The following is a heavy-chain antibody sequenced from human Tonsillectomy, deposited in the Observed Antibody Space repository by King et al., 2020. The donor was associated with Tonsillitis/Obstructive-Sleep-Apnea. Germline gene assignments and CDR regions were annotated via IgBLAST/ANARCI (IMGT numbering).Heavy chain of an antibody. CDR1: GFTFSTYW. D-gene: IGHD2-21*02. Sequence: VQLVESGGGLVQPGGSLRLSCAASGFTFSTYWMSWVRQAPGEGLEWVAKIKQDGSETYGVDSVKGRFTISRDNAKNSLYMHMNSLRAEDTAGYYCARHRTSTTYTAAGVVTTHYMDVRGKATTPTVS. V-gene: IGHV3-7*01. J-gene: IGHJ6*03. CDR2: IKQDGSET. CDR3: ARHRTSTTYTAAGVVTTHYMDV.